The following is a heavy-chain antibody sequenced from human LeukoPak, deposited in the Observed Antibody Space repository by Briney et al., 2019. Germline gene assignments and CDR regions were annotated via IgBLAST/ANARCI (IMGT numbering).Heavy chain of an antibody. V-gene: IGHV3-7*01. J-gene: IGHJ6*02. CDR2: IRPDGSAV. Sequence: GGSLRLSCIASGFTFNQHSMSWVRQAPVKALEWVASIRPDGSAVFYVDSVKGRFTFSRDNAKNSLDLQMNSLRAEDTAVYYCARFGLPYSIDLWGQGTMVTVSS. D-gene: IGHD3/OR15-3a*01. CDR3: ARFGLPYSIDL. CDR1: GFTFNQHS.